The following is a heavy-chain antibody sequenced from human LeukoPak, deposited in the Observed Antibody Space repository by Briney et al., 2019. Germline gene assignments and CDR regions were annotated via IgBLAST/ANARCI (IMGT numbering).Heavy chain of an antibody. Sequence: GGSLRLSCIASRFCFSNYDMNWVRPTPGKGLEWVSYICSSSGAIHYADSVEGRFTISRDNAKNSVFLQMNSLRAEDTAVYYCARDATKWYRCTHFDYWGQGTLVSVSS. V-gene: IGHV3-48*01. CDR1: RFCFSNYD. CDR3: ARDATKWYRCTHFDY. CDR2: ICSSSGAI. J-gene: IGHJ4*02. D-gene: IGHD2-2*01.